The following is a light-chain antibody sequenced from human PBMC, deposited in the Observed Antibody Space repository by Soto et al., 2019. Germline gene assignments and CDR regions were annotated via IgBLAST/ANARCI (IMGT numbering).Light chain of an antibody. CDR2: DND. CDR1: SSNIGDNY. CDR3: GTWDNSLSAGQV. Sequence: QSVLTQPPSVSAAAGQTVTISCSGSSSNIGDNYVSWYQQLPGTAPKLLIYDNDKRPSGIPDRFSGSKSGTSATLGITGLQTGDEADYYCGTWDNSLSAGQVFGGGTKLTVL. V-gene: IGLV1-51*01. J-gene: IGLJ2*01.